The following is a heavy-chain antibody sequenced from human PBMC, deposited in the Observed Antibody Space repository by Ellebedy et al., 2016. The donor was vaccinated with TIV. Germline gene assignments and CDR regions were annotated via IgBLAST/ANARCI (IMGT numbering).Heavy chain of an antibody. CDR1: GYTFTSYG. V-gene: IGHV1-18*01. J-gene: IGHJ4*02. CDR3: ARDLVLWFGESTKPRPGY. Sequence: AASVKVSCKASGYTFTSYGISWVRQAPGQGLEWMGWISAYNGNTNYAQKLQGRVTMTTDTSTSTAYMELRSLRSDDTAVYYCARDLVLWFGESTKPRPGYWGQGTLVTVSS. D-gene: IGHD3-10*01. CDR2: ISAYNGNT.